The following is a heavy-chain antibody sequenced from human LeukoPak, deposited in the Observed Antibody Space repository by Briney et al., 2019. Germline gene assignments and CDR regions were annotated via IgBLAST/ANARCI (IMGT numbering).Heavy chain of an antibody. Sequence: GGSLRLSCAASGFTVSSNYMSWVRQAPGKGLEWVSVIYSGGSTYYADSVKGRFTISRDNSKNTLYLQMNSLRAEDTAVYYCAKESVAGSSPYYFDYWGQGTLVTVSS. CDR2: IYSGGST. V-gene: IGHV3-53*01. CDR1: GFTVSSNY. CDR3: AKESVAGSSPYYFDY. D-gene: IGHD6-19*01. J-gene: IGHJ4*02.